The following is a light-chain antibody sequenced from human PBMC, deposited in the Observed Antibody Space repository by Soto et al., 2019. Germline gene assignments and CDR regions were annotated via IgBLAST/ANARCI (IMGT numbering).Light chain of an antibody. CDR1: QGIRND. J-gene: IGKJ1*01. Sequence: DIQMTQSPSSLSASVGDRVTITCRASQGIRNDLGWYQQKPGKAPKRLIYAASSLQSAVPSRFSGSGAGTQSTLPVSSLQPADCATSYCLQHNSYPRTFGQGTKVEIK. CDR3: LQHNSYPRT. CDR2: AAS. V-gene: IGKV1-17*01.